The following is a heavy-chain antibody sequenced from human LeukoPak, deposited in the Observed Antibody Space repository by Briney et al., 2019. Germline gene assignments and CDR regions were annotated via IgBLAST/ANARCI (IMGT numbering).Heavy chain of an antibody. Sequence: SGTLSLTCTVSGDSINSLDSWSWVRQPPGKGLEWIGEMYLSGTTHSNPSVKSRVTISIDKSKNQFFLNLSSVTAADTAVYYCAGLVGRYSSGLYYYYFDYWGQGTLVTVSS. CDR2: MYLSGTT. V-gene: IGHV4-4*02. CDR1: GDSINSLDS. D-gene: IGHD3-22*01. J-gene: IGHJ4*02. CDR3: AGLVGRYSSGLYYYYFDY.